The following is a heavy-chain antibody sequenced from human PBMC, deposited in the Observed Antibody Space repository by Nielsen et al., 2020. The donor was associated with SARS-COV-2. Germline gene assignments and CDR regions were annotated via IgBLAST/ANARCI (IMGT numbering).Heavy chain of an antibody. CDR2: ISGSGGNT. CDR1: GFTFSSYA. V-gene: IGHV3-23*01. CDR3: AKGHYDFWSGYFFDWYFDL. J-gene: IGHJ2*01. D-gene: IGHD3-3*01. Sequence: GESLKISCAASGFTFSSYAMSWVRQAPGKGLEWVSAISGSGGNTYYADSVKGRFTISRDNSKNTLYLQMNSLRAEDTAVYYCAKGHYDFWSGYFFDWYFDLWGRGTLVTVSS.